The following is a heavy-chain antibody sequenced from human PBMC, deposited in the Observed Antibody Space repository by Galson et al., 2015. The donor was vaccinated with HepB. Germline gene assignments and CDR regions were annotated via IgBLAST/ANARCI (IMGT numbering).Heavy chain of an antibody. V-gene: IGHV3-30*04. CDR1: GFTFSGYA. CDR3: ASHIY. J-gene: IGHJ4*02. Sequence: SLRLSCAASGFTFSGYAMHWVRQAPGKGLEWVAVISNDGSNRYYADSVKGRFTISRDTSKNTLYMQMNILRAEDTAVYYCASHIYWGQGNLVTVSS. CDR2: ISNDGSNR.